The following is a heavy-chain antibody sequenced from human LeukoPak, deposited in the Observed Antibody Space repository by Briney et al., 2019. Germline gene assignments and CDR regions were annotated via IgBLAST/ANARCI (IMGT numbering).Heavy chain of an antibody. CDR1: GYTFTSYD. CDR3: ARRRLAGSTPPHYYYILDV. CDR2: MNPNSGNR. J-gene: IGHJ6*02. D-gene: IGHD3-3*02. V-gene: IGHV1-8*01. Sequence: ASVKVSCKASGYTFTSYDINWVRQATGQGLEWMGWMNPNSGNRGSAQNFQGRVTLTRNTSISTAYMELSSLRSEDTAVHYCARRRLAGSTPPHYYYILDVWGQGTTVTVSS.